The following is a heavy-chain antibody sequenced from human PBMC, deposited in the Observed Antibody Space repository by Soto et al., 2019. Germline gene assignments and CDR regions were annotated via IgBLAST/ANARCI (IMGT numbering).Heavy chain of an antibody. CDR1: GYTFTGYY. D-gene: IGHD2-15*01. CDR3: ARVLGEDYYYGMDV. CDR2: INPNSGGT. J-gene: IGHJ6*02. Sequence: ASVKVSCKASGYTFTGYYMHWVRQAPGQGLEWMGWINPNSGGTNYAQKFQGRVTMTRDTSISTAYMELSRLRSDDTAVYYCARVLGEDYYYGMDVWGQGTTVTVSS. V-gene: IGHV1-2*02.